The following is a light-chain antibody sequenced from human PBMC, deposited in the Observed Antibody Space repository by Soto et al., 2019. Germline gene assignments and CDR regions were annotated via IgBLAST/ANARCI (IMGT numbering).Light chain of an antibody. CDR2: DAS. V-gene: IGKV3-11*01. CDR1: QSVSTY. CDR3: QQRVDLEGFT. J-gene: IGKJ3*01. Sequence: EFVLTQSPATLSLSPGERATLSCRASQSVSTYLAWYPQKPGQAPRLLIYDASNRATGIPARFSGSGSGTDFTLTISSLEPEDFAVYYCQQRVDLEGFTLGPGTKVDIK.